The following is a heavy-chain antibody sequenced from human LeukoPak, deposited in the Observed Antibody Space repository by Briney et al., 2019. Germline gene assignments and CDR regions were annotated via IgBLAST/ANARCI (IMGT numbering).Heavy chain of an antibody. Sequence: GGSLSLFCQTSGFVFSIQRVHWVRQATGKALEWVAFVRYDESNKYYADSLKGRFTSSRDNSRNTVYLQINSLRAEDTGVYSCAKDSNTGYVSVGPDYWGLGTLVTVSS. CDR2: VRYDESNK. V-gene: IGHV3-30*02. J-gene: IGHJ4*02. CDR1: GFVFSIQR. D-gene: IGHD5-12*01. CDR3: AKDSNTGYVSVGPDY.